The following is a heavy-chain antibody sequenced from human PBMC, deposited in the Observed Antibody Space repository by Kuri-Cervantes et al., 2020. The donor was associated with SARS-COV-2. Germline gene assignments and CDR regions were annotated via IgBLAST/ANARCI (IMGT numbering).Heavy chain of an antibody. CDR2: IYYSGST. CDR3: ARGSESPPFDY. Sequence: ESLKISCTVSGGSISSYYWSWIRQPPGQGLEWLGYIYYSGSTNYNPSLKSRVTISVDTSKNQFSLKLSSVTAADTAVYYCARGSESPPFDYWGQGTLVTVSS. J-gene: IGHJ4*02. CDR1: GGSISSYY. D-gene: IGHD2/OR15-2a*01. V-gene: IGHV4-59*12.